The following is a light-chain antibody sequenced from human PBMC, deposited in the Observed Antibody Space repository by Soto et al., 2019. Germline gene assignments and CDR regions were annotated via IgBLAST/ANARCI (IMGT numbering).Light chain of an antibody. V-gene: IGKV3-15*01. CDR3: QQSNNWPLS. CDR2: GAS. J-gene: IGKJ4*01. CDR1: QSVNSR. Sequence: EIVMTQSPATLSVSPGDRVTLSCRASQSVNSRLAWYQQNPGQAPRLLIYGASTRSTDIPARFSGSGSGTEFTLTISSLQSEDFGVYYCQQSNNWPLSSGGGTKVEIK.